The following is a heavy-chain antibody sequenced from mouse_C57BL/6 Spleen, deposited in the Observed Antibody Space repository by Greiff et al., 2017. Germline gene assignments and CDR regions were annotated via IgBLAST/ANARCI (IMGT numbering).Heavy chain of an antibody. CDR2: INPYNGGT. Sequence: EVQLQQSGPVLVKPGASVKMSCKASGYTFTDYYMNWVKQSHGKSLEWIGVINPYNGGTSYNQKFKGKATLTVDKSSSTAYMELNSLTSEDSAVYYCARGADYDYDDGVYEAMDYWGQGTSVTVAS. D-gene: IGHD2-4*01. J-gene: IGHJ4*01. V-gene: IGHV1-19*01. CDR3: ARGADYDYDDGVYEAMDY. CDR1: GYTFTDYY.